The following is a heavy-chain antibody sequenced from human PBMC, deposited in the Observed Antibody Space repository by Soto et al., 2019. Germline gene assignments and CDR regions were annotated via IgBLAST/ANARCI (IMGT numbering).Heavy chain of an antibody. CDR2: IRSKTNNYAT. Sequence: EVQLVESGGGLVQPGGSLKLSCAAAGFTFSGSAVHWVRQASGRGLEWVGRIRSKTNNYATDYAASVNGRFTFSRDDSQNTVYLQMDSLRTEDTAMYFCTTRPSSNPWSQSIPPPDYWGQGTLVTVSS. J-gene: IGHJ4*02. D-gene: IGHD6-13*01. CDR1: GFTFSGSA. V-gene: IGHV3-73*02. CDR3: TTRPSSNPWSQSIPPPDY.